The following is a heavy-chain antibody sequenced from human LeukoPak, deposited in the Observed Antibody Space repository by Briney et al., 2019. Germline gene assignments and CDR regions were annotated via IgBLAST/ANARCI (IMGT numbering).Heavy chain of an antibody. J-gene: IGHJ4*02. Sequence: GGSLRLSCAASGFTFSSYGMHWVRQAPGKGLEWVAFIRYDGSNKYYADSVKGQFTISRDNSKNTLYLQMNSLRAEDTAVYYCAKVGGTMVRGVIRDYWGQGTLVTVSS. CDR2: IRYDGSNK. V-gene: IGHV3-30*02. CDR3: AKVGGTMVRGVIRDY. D-gene: IGHD3-10*01. CDR1: GFTFSSYG.